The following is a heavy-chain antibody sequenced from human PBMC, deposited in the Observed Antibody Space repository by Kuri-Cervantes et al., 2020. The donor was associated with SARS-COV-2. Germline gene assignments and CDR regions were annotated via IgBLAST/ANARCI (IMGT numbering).Heavy chain of an antibody. J-gene: IGHJ5*02. Sequence: LRLSCAASGFTFSYYYMSGVRQAPGKGLEWIGSIYYSGSTNYNPSLKSRVTISVDTSKNQFSLKLSSVTAADTAVYYCARVDYDILTGLLSGPRWFDPWGQGTLVTVSS. CDR3: ARVDYDILTGLLSGPRWFDP. CDR1: GFTFSYYY. CDR2: IYYSGST. D-gene: IGHD3-9*01. V-gene: IGHV4-59*01.